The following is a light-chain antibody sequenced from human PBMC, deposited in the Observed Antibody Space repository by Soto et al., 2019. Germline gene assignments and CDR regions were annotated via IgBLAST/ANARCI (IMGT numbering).Light chain of an antibody. J-gene: IGLJ3*02. CDR1: SGHNSYA. CDR2: LNSDGSH. Sequence: QYVLTQPPSASASLGASVKLTCTLSSGHNSYAIAWHQQQPEKGPRYLMKLNSDGSHSKGDGIPDRFSGSSSGAERYLTISSLQSEDEADYYRHTWSTHMRLFCGGIKLTVL. V-gene: IGLV4-69*01. CDR3: HTWSTHMRL.